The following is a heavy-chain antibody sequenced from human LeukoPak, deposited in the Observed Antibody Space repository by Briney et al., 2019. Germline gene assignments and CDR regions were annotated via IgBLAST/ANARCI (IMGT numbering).Heavy chain of an antibody. CDR3: AKGNYYDSLDY. D-gene: IGHD3-22*01. V-gene: IGHV3-9*01. J-gene: IGHJ4*02. Sequence: GGSLRLSCAASGFTFDDYAMHWVRQAPGKGLEWVSGISWNSGSIGYADSVKGRFTISRDNAKNSLYLQMNSLRAEDTALYYCAKGNYYDSLDYWGQGTLVTVSS. CDR2: ISWNSGSI. CDR1: GFTFDDYA.